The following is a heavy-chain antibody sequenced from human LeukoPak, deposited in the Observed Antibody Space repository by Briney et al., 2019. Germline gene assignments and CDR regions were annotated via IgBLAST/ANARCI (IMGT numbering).Heavy chain of an antibody. CDR3: ARRLAVAGTVVDYGMDV. CDR1: GGSISSSSYY. Sequence: SETLSLTCTVSGGSISSSSYYWGWIRQPPGKGLEWIGSIYYSGSTYYNPSLKSRVTISVDTSKNQFSLKLSSVTAADTAVYYCARRLAVAGTVVDYGMDVWGQGTLVTVSS. J-gene: IGHJ6*02. CDR2: IYYSGST. D-gene: IGHD6-19*01. V-gene: IGHV4-39*01.